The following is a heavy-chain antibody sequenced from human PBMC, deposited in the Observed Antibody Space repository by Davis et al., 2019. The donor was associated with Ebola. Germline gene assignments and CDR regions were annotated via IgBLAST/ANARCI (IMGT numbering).Heavy chain of an antibody. CDR3: ARAQFPTTSDH. Sequence: ASVKVSCKASGYTFTGYYMHWVRQAPGQGLEWMGWINPHNGKTNYAQNVQGRVTLTTDTSTGTAYMEVGILRSEDTAVYSCARAQFPTTSDHWGQGTLVTVSS. J-gene: IGHJ4*02. D-gene: IGHD1-1*01. V-gene: IGHV1-18*04. CDR2: INPHNGKT. CDR1: GYTFTGYY.